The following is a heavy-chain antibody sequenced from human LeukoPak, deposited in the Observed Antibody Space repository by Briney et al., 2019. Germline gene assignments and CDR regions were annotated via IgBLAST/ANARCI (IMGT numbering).Heavy chain of an antibody. V-gene: IGHV3-48*03. CDR1: GFTFSSYE. CDR2: ISSSGSTI. Sequence: PGGSLRLSCAASGFTFSSYEMNWVRHAPGKGREWVSYISSSGSTIYYADSVKGRFTISRDNAKNPLYLQMNSLRAEDTAVYCCARDFGKPFDYWGQGTLVTASS. J-gene: IGHJ4*02. D-gene: IGHD3-10*01. CDR3: ARDFGKPFDY.